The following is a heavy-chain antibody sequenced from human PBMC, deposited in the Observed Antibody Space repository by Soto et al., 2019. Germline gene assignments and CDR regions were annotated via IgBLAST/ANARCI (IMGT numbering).Heavy chain of an antibody. V-gene: IGHV1-46*01. CDR1: GYTFSSYY. CDR2: INPSGCYT. Sequence: QVQLVQSGAEVKKPGASVKVSCKASGYTFSSYYMHWVRQAPGQGLEWMGLINPSGCYTTYAQKFQGRVTMTRDTSTTTVYMELSSLRSEDTAVYYCARGAVRYCSGGSCPGGYWGQGTLVTVSS. J-gene: IGHJ4*02. D-gene: IGHD2-15*01. CDR3: ARGAVRYCSGGSCPGGY.